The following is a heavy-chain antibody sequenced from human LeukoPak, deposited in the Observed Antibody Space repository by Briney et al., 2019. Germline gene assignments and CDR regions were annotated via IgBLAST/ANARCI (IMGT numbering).Heavy chain of an antibody. J-gene: IGHJ4*02. CDR2: IYYSGST. D-gene: IGHD3-10*01. CDR1: GGSIDSSDYY. Sequence: PSETLSLTCTVSGGSIDSSDYYWGWIRQSPGKGLEWIGSIYYSGSTYYNPSLKSRVTISVDTSKNQFSLKLSSVTAADTAVYYCARDTGLLWFGVDYWGQGTLVTVSS. V-gene: IGHV4-39*07. CDR3: ARDTGLLWFGVDY.